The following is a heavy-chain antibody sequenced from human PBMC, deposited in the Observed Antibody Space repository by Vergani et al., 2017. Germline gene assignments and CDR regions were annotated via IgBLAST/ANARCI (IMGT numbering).Heavy chain of an antibody. CDR1: GGTFSSYT. D-gene: IGHD5-24*01. Sequence: QVQLVQSGAEVKKPGSSVKVSCKASGGTFSSYTISWVRQAPGQGLEWMGRIIPILGIANYAQKFQGRVTITADKSTSTAYMELSSLRSEDTAVYYCAGRRDGYMYYAFDIWGQGTMVTVSS. CDR2: IIPILGIA. J-gene: IGHJ3*02. CDR3: AGRRDGYMYYAFDI. V-gene: IGHV1-69*02.